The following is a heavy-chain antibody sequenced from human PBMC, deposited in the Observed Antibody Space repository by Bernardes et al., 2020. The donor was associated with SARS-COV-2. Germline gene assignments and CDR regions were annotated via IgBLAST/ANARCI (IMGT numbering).Heavy chain of an antibody. Sequence: SETLSLTCTVSGGSISGYYWNWIRQPAGKGLEWIGRIYTSGNTNYNPSLKSRVTMSLDTSKNQFSLKLTSVTAADTAVYYCAREPPTPDITASGPLYGMDVWGQGTTVNVSS. CDR2: IYTSGNT. CDR1: GGSISGYY. J-gene: IGHJ6*02. D-gene: IGHD6-13*01. V-gene: IGHV4-4*07. CDR3: AREPPTPDITASGPLYGMDV.